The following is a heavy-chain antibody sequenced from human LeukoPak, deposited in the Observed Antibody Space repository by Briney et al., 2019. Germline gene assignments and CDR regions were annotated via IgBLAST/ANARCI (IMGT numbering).Heavy chain of an antibody. CDR2: IYSGGST. V-gene: IGHV3-53*01. Sequence: GGSLRLSCAASGFTASSNYMSWVRQAPGKGLEWVSVIYSGGSTYYADSVKGRFTISRENAKNSLYLQMNSLRAGDTAVYYCARGDDILGIDYWGQGTLVIVSS. J-gene: IGHJ4*02. CDR1: GFTASSNY. CDR3: ARGDDILGIDY. D-gene: IGHD3-9*01.